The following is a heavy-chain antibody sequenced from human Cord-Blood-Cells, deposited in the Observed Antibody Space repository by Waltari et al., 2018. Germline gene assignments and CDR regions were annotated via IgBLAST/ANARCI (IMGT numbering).Heavy chain of an antibody. Sequence: VQLVEPAGGLVPPGRPLRLSCPASGFTFGSYGLPPVRPAPGKGQEWVAVIWYDGSNKYYADSVKGRFTISRDNSKNTLYLQMNSLRAEDTAVYYCASYSSSSYWYFDLWGRGTLVTVSS. J-gene: IGHJ2*01. V-gene: IGHV3-33*01. CDR2: IWYDGSNK. D-gene: IGHD6-6*01. CDR3: ASYSSSSYWYFDL. CDR1: GFTFGSYG.